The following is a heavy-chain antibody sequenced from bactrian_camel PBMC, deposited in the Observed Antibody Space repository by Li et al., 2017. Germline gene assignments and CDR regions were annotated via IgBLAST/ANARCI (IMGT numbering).Heavy chain of an antibody. J-gene: IGHJ4*01. Sequence: HVQLVESGGGLVQTGGSRRISCEAFEFAFRNYYMSWVRQAPGKGLEWVASIRSDGVRQYYSDSVKGRFTISRDNAKNTLYLDMSSLKSEDTALYWCATDRYGTSWFGQYEYYYWGQGTQVTVS. CDR3: ATDRYGTSWFGQYEYYY. CDR2: IRSDGVRQ. CDR1: EFAFRNYY. V-gene: IGHV3-2*01. D-gene: IGHD5*01.